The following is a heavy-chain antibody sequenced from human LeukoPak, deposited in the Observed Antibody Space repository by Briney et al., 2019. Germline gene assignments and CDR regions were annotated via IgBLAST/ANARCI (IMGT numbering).Heavy chain of an antibody. Sequence: GGSLRLSCAAPGFTFSNYWMHWVRQAPGKGLVWVSRINGDGISTGYADSVKGRFTVSRDNAKKTLYLQMNSLRAEDTAVYYCARDVSNFDYWGQGTLVTVSS. J-gene: IGHJ4*02. CDR2: INGDGIST. CDR3: ARDVSNFDY. CDR1: GFTFSNYW. V-gene: IGHV3-74*01. D-gene: IGHD6-13*01.